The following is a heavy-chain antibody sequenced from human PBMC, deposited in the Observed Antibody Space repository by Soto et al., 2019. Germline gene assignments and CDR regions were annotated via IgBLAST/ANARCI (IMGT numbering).Heavy chain of an antibody. CDR1: GYTFSNYA. Sequence: ASVKVSCKTSGYTFSNYAISWVRQAPGQGLEWMGWISSYNSNNGDTKSAQMLQGRVTMTIDTSATTAYMELRSLRSDDTAVYYCARAELERGEVGYSGMDVWGQGNTVTVSS. J-gene: IGHJ6*02. CDR3: ARAELERGEVGYSGMDV. D-gene: IGHD1-1*01. CDR2: ISSYNSNNGDT. V-gene: IGHV1-18*04.